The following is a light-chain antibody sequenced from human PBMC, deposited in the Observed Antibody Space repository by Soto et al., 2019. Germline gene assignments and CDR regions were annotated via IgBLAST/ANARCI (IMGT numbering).Light chain of an antibody. CDR3: QQYDSLPLT. V-gene: IGKV3-20*01. CDR2: GAS. Sequence: EIVLTQSPDTLSLSPGERATFSCRASQSVRSSNFAWYQRKPSQAPRVLIYGASSRATGIPDRFSGSGSGTDFTLSISRLEPEDFAVDFCQQYDSLPLTFGGGTKVEIK. CDR1: QSVRSSN. J-gene: IGKJ4*01.